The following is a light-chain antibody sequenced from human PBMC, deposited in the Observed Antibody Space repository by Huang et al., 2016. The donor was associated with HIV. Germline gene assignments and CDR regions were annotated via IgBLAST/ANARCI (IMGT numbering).Light chain of an antibody. CDR1: RSVSSN. CDR3: QQYNNWLLS. J-gene: IGKJ4*01. V-gene: IGKV3-15*01. Sequence: IVMTQSPATLSVSPGERVTVSSRANRSVSSNLAWYQQRPGQAPRRLIYGSSTRAPGIPARFSGSGSGTDVSLTISRLQSEDFALYYCQQYNNWLLSFGGGTRVDI. CDR2: GSS.